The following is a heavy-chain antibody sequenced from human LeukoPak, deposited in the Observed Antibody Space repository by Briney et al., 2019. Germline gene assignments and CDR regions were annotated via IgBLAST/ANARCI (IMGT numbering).Heavy chain of an antibody. V-gene: IGHV3-64*01. D-gene: IGHD2-2*01. CDR1: GFTFSSYA. Sequence: PGGSLRLSCAASGFTFSSYAMHWVRQAPGKGLEYVSAISSNGGSTYYANSVKGRFTISRDNSKNTLYLQMGSLRAEDMAVYYCARSHVRVVAPAVTDYWGQGTLVTVSS. CDR2: ISSNGGST. J-gene: IGHJ4*02. CDR3: ARSHVRVVAPAVTDY.